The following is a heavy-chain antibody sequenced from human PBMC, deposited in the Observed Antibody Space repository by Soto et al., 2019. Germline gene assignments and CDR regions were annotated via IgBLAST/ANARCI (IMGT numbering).Heavy chain of an antibody. J-gene: IGHJ4*02. CDR2: ISGRDGST. CDR1: GFRFSSYA. V-gene: IGHV3-23*01. D-gene: IGHD6-13*01. Sequence: EVQLLESGGGLVHPGGSLRLSCVASGFRFSSYAMSWVRQAPGKGLEWVSVISGRDGSTYYADFVKGRFTISRDDSRNTLYLQMHSLRAEDTAVYYCARDRERDAWYEDYWGQGTLDTVSS. CDR3: ARDRERDAWYEDY.